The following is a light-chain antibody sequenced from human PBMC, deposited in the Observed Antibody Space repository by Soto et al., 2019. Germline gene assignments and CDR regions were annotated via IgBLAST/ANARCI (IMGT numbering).Light chain of an antibody. V-gene: IGKV3-11*01. CDR2: DAS. CDR1: QSVSSY. Sequence: EIVFTQSPATLSLSPGERATLSCRASQSVSSYLAWYQQKPGQAPRLLIYDASNRATGIPARFSGSGSGTDFTLTISSLEPEDFAVYYCQQRSNWLTFGGGTQVDIK. CDR3: QQRSNWLT. J-gene: IGKJ4*01.